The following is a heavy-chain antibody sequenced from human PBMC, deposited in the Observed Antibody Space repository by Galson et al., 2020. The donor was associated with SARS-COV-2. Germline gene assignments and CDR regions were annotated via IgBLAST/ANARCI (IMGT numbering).Heavy chain of an antibody. CDR3: GRRIPDSGSR. CDR1: GFNFWSHD. D-gene: IGHD2-21*01. J-gene: IGHJ6*02. Sequence: GGSLRLSCAASGFNFWSHDMSWVRQAPGKGLEWVSTIKPNSGETLYADSVMGRFTISRDNSQSTLYLQMNSLRVEDTAIYYCGRRIPDSGSRWGPGTTVTVSS. V-gene: IGHV3-23*01. CDR2: IKPNSGET.